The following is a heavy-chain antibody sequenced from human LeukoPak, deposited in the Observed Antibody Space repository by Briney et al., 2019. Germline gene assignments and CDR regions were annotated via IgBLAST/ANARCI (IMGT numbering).Heavy chain of an antibody. CDR3: ATGVPAAHFLDY. D-gene: IGHD2-2*01. Sequence: GSLRLSCAASGFTVSSNYMSWVRQAPGKGLEWIGEINHSGSTNYNPSLKSRVTISVDTSKNQFSLKLSSVTAADTAVYYCATGVPAAHFLDYWGQGTLVTVSS. CDR1: GFTVSSNY. J-gene: IGHJ4*02. CDR2: INHSGST. V-gene: IGHV4-34*08.